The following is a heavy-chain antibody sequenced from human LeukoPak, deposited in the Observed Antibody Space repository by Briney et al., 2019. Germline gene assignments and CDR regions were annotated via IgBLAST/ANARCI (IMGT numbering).Heavy chain of an antibody. V-gene: IGHV3-64*01. CDR2: ISYNGRGT. Sequence: GGSLRLSCEASGFSFSSYGMSWVRQAPGKGLEYVSAISYNGRGTHYAHSVKGRFTISRDNFKNTLYLQMGSLRAEDTAVYYCAKELGYCSSTSCYRETLFDYWGQGTLVTVSS. D-gene: IGHD2-2*02. CDR1: GFSFSSYG. J-gene: IGHJ4*02. CDR3: AKELGYCSSTSCYRETLFDY.